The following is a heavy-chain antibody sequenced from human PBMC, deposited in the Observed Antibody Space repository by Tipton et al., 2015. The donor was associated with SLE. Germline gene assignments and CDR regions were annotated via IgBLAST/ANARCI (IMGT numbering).Heavy chain of an antibody. J-gene: IGHJ4*02. V-gene: IGHV3-48*03. CDR2: ISSSGSTI. CDR3: ARGGIAAAGTLFDY. D-gene: IGHD6-13*01. CDR1: GFTFSSYE. Sequence: QLVQSGGGLVQPGGSLRLSCAASGFTFSSYEMNWVRQAPGKGLEWVSYISSSGSTIYYADSVKGRFTISRDNAKNSLYLQMNSLRAEDTAVYYCARGGIAAAGTLFDYWGQGTLVTVSS.